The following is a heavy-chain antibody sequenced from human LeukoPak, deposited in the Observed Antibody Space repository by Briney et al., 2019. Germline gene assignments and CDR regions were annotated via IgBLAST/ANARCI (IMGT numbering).Heavy chain of an antibody. CDR2: TYYRSKWFN. Sequence: SQTLSLTCAISGDTVSSNSAAWNWIRQSPTRGLEWLGMTYYRSKWFNDYEVSVKSRITVNPDTSKNQFSLQLNSVTPEDTAVYFCARTQSGSYHGALDCWGQGTLVTVSS. J-gene: IGHJ4*02. CDR3: ARTQSGSYHGALDC. D-gene: IGHD1-26*01. V-gene: IGHV6-1*01. CDR1: GDTVSSNSAA.